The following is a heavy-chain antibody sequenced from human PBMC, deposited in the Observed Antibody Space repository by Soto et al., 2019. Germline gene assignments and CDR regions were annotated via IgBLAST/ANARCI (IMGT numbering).Heavy chain of an antibody. Sequence: QVQLVQSGAEVKKPGSSVKVSCKASGGTFSSYAISWVRQAPGQGLEWMGGIIPIFGTANYAQKFQGRVTITANESPRTAYLERTSLRSEETAAYYCARFSRDVDDAPFDYWGQGSLVTVCS. J-gene: IGHJ4*02. D-gene: IGHD2-2*01. CDR1: GGTFSSYA. V-gene: IGHV1-69*12. CDR3: ARFSRDVDDAPFDY. CDR2: IIPIFGTA.